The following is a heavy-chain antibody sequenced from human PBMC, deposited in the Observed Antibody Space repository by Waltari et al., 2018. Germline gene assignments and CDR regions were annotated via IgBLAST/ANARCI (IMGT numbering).Heavy chain of an antibody. CDR3: ASASGSRRGVDY. CDR2: ISSSSSTI. D-gene: IGHD1-26*01. Sequence: EVQLVESGGGLVQPGGSLRLSCAASGFTFSSYSMNWVRQAPGKGLEWVSYISSSSSTIYYADSVKGRFTISRGNAKNSLCLQMNSLRAEDTAVYYCASASGSRRGVDYWGQGTLVTVSS. CDR1: GFTFSSYS. V-gene: IGHV3-48*01. J-gene: IGHJ4*02.